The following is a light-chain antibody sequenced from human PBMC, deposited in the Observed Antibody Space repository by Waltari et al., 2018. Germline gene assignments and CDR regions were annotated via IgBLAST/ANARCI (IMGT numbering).Light chain of an antibody. J-gene: IGLJ2*01. CDR1: SSDIGSYNS. V-gene: IGLV2-14*03. CDR3: SSSTSRTALL. Sequence: QSALTQPASLSGSPGQSTTISCTGTSSDIGSYNSVSWYQQHPGEAPKLMIYDVSVRPSGVSNRFSGSKSGNTASLTISGLQAEDEADYYCSSSTSRTALLFGGGTKLTVL. CDR2: DVS.